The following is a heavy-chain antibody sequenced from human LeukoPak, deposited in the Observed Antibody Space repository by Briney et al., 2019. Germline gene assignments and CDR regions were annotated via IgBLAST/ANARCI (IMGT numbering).Heavy chain of an antibody. V-gene: IGHV1-18*01. CDR3: ARAYSSGGAGSGYFDL. J-gene: IGHJ2*01. D-gene: IGHD6-19*01. CDR2: ISAYNGNT. CDR1: GYTFTSYG. Sequence: ASVKDSCKASGYTFTSYGISWVRQAPGQGLEWMGWISAYNGNTNYAQKLQGRVTMTTDTSTSTAYMELRSLRSDDTAVYYCARAYSSGGAGSGYFDLWGRGTLVTVSS.